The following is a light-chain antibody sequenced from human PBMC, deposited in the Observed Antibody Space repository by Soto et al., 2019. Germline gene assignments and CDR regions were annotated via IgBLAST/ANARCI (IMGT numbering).Light chain of an antibody. Sequence: EIVLTQSPGTLSLSPGERATLSCRASQSLRRSYLAWYQQKPGQAPRLLIYGASSRATGIPDRFSGSGSGTDFTLTIRRLEPEDFAVYYCQQYDSSPPYTFGQGTNLEIK. CDR3: QQYDSSPPYT. V-gene: IGKV3-20*01. J-gene: IGKJ2*01. CDR1: QSLRRSY. CDR2: GAS.